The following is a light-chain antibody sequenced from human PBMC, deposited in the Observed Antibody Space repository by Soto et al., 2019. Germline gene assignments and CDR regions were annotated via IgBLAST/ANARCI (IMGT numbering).Light chain of an antibody. CDR2: DAS. V-gene: IGKV3-11*01. CDR1: QSVSSY. J-gene: IGKJ5*01. Sequence: IVLTQSPATLSLSPGERATLSCRASQSVSSYFAWYQQKPGHAPRLLIYDASNRATGIPARFSGSGTGTDFTLTISSLEPEDFSVYYCQQRSNWPPFTFGQGTLLDIK. CDR3: QQRSNWPPFT.